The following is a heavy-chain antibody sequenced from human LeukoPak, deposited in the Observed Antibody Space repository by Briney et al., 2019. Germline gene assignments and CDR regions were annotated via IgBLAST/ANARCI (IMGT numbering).Heavy chain of an antibody. D-gene: IGHD6-19*01. CDR1: GYTFTDYY. Sequence: ASVKVSCKASGYTFTDYYIHWVRQAPGQGLEWMAWMNPKRGDTSYAQKFQGRVTMARDTSISTAYMELSRLRSDDTAVYYCARDRISVAGVSYYYYYMDVWGKGTTVTISS. CDR2: MNPKRGDT. V-gene: IGHV1-2*02. J-gene: IGHJ6*03. CDR3: ARDRISVAGVSYYYYYMDV.